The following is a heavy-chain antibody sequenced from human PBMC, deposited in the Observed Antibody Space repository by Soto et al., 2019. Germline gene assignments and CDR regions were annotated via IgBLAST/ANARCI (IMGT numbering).Heavy chain of an antibody. D-gene: IGHD3-3*01. J-gene: IGHJ4*02. CDR2: IKSKTDGGTT. CDR1: GFTFSNAW. V-gene: IGHV3-15*07. CDR3: TTHRQTYYDFRSGYYNRGIFRY. Sequence: EVQLVESGGGLVKPGGSLRLSCAASGFTFSNAWMNWVRQAPGKGLEWVGRIKSKTDGGTTDYAAPVKGRFTISRDDSKNTLYLQMNSLKTEDTAVYYCTTHRQTYYDFRSGYYNRGIFRYWGQGTLVTVSS.